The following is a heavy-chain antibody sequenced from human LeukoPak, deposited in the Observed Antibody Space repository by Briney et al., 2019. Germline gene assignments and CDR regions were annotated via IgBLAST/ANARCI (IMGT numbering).Heavy chain of an antibody. CDR2: IYPGDSDT. D-gene: IGHD3-16*01. Sequence: KGGESLKISCKGSGYSFTSYWIGWVRQMPGKGLEWMGIIYPGDSDTRYSPSFQGQVAISADKSISTAYLQWSSLKASDTAMYYCARPGQLGEYTPYHFDYWGQGILVTVSS. J-gene: IGHJ4*02. V-gene: IGHV5-51*01. CDR1: GYSFTSYW. CDR3: ARPGQLGEYTPYHFDY.